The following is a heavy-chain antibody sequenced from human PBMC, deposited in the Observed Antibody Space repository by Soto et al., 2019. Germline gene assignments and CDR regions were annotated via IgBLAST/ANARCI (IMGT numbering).Heavy chain of an antibody. CDR3: ARDPLYYDSSGSQTDY. CDR2: INPNSGGT. Sequence: ASVKVSCKASGYTFTGYYMHWVRQAPGQGLEWMGWINPNSGGTNYAQKFQGWVTMTRDTSISTVYMELSSLRSEDTAVYYCARDPLYYDSSGSQTDYWGQGTLVTVSS. D-gene: IGHD3-22*01. CDR1: GYTFTGYY. V-gene: IGHV1-2*04. J-gene: IGHJ4*02.